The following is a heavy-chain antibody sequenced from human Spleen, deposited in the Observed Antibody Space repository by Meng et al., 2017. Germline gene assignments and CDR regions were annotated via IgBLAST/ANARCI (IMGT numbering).Heavy chain of an antibody. V-gene: IGHV4-4*07. D-gene: IGHD3-9*01. CDR2: IYISGST. CDR3: AREYFDWLFVFDP. J-gene: IGHJ5*02. Sequence: SETLSLTCTVSGGSISSYYWSWIRQPAGKGLEWLGRIYISGSTNYNPSLKSRVTMSLDTSKNQFSLKLSSVTAADTAVYYCAREYFDWLFVFDPWGQGTLVTVSS. CDR1: GGSISSYY.